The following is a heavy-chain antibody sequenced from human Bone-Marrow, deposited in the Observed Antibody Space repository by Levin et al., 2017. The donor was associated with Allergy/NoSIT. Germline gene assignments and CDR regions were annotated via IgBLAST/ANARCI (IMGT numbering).Heavy chain of an antibody. CDR3: ASQDSQYCSGGSCFDY. V-gene: IGHV3-30*03. Sequence: RSGGSLRLSCAASGFTFSSYGMHWVRQAPGKGLEWVAVISYDGSNKYYADSVKGRFTISRDNSKNTLYLQMNSLRAEDTAVYYCASQDSQYCSGGSCFDYWGQGTLVTVSS. D-gene: IGHD2-15*01. J-gene: IGHJ4*02. CDR1: GFTFSSYG. CDR2: ISYDGSNK.